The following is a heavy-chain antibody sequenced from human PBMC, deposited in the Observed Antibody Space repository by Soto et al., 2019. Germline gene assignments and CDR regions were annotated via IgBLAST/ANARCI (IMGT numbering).Heavy chain of an antibody. D-gene: IGHD6-13*01. Sequence: EVQLLESGGGLVQPGGSLRLSCASSGFTFSSYAMSWVRQAPGKGLEWVSAISGSGGSTYYADSVKGRFTISRDNSKNTLYLQMNSLRAEDTAVYYCAKVTGYSQEPSADYWGQGTLVTVSS. CDR1: GFTFSSYA. V-gene: IGHV3-23*01. CDR3: AKVTGYSQEPSADY. CDR2: ISGSGGST. J-gene: IGHJ4*02.